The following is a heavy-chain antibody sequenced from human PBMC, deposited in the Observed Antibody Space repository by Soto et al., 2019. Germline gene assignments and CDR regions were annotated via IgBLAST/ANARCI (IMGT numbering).Heavy chain of an antibody. CDR1: GYTSTSYG. D-gene: IGHD3-3*01. CDR3: ARDPISGYDFWSGCHSPVGYYMDV. Sequence: GASVKVSCKASGYTSTSYGISWVRQAPGQGLEWMGWISAYNGNTNYAQKLQGRVTMTTDTSTSTAYMELRSLRSDDTAVYYCARDPISGYDFWSGCHSPVGYYMDVWGKGTTVTVSS. J-gene: IGHJ6*03. CDR2: ISAYNGNT. V-gene: IGHV1-18*01.